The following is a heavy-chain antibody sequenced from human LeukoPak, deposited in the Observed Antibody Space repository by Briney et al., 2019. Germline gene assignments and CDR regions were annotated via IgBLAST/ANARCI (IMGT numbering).Heavy chain of an antibody. V-gene: IGHV1-18*01. D-gene: IGHD2-15*01. CDR1: GYTFTSYG. CDR2: ISAYNGTT. Sequence: GASVRVSCTASGYTFTSYGISWVRQAPGQGLEWMGWISAYNGTTNYAQKLQGRVTMTTDTSTRTAYMELRSLRSDDTAAYYCARVEGGGGSLDLWGQGTMVTVSS. J-gene: IGHJ3*01. CDR3: ARVEGGGGSLDL.